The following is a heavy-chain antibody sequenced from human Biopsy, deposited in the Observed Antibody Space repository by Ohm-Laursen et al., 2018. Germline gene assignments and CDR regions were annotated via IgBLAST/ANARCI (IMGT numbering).Heavy chain of an antibody. V-gene: IGHV3-73*01. J-gene: IGHJ4*02. CDR2: IRSKVNNYAT. CDR1: GFTFGDSA. CDR3: TTYDNSGDYRDY. Sequence: SLRLSCTASGFTFGDSAMHWVRQASGKELEWIGRIRSKVNNYATAYAASVTGRFTISRDDSKNTAYLQMNSLKTEDTAVYYCTTYDNSGDYRDYWGQGTQVTVSS. D-gene: IGHD4-23*01.